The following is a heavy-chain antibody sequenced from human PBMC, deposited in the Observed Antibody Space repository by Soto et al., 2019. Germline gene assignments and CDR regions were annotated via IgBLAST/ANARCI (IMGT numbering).Heavy chain of an antibody. Sequence: QVQLQQWGAGLLKPSETLSLTCAVYGGSFSGYYWSWIRHPPGKGLEWIGEINHSGRTNYNPSLKSRVTISVDTSKNHFSLKLSSVTAADTAVYYSAEFVWNWGGVDYWGQGTLVTVSS. J-gene: IGHJ4*02. V-gene: IGHV4-34*01. CDR2: INHSGRT. D-gene: IGHD1-7*01. CDR1: GGSFSGYY. CDR3: AEFVWNWGGVDY.